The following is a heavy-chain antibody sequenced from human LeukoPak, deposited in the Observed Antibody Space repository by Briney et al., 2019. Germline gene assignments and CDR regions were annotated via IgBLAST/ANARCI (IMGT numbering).Heavy chain of an antibody. Sequence: EASVKVSCKASGYTFTGYYMHWVRQAPGQGLERMGWINPNSGGTNYAQEFQGRVTMTRDTSISTAYMELSRLRSDDTAVYYCARERDMVTVYYYYGMDVWGQGTTVTVSS. D-gene: IGHD2-21*02. CDR3: ARERDMVTVYYYYGMDV. V-gene: IGHV1-2*02. CDR2: INPNSGGT. CDR1: GYTFTGYY. J-gene: IGHJ6*02.